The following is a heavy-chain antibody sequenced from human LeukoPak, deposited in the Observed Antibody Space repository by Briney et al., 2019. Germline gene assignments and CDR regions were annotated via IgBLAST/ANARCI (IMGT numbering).Heavy chain of an antibody. CDR2: IKQDGSEK. J-gene: IGHJ3*01. D-gene: IGHD6-19*01. V-gene: IGHV3-7*03. CDR3: ASELARSGWYN. Sequence: GGSLRLSCAASGFTFSSYWMSWVRQAPGKELEWVANIKQDGSEKYYVDSVKGRFTISRDNAKNSLYLQMNSLRAEDTAVYYCASELARSGWYNWGQGTMVTVSS. CDR1: GFTFSSYW.